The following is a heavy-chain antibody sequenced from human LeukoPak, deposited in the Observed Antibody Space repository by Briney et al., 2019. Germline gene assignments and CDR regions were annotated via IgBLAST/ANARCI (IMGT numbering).Heavy chain of an antibody. CDR2: IYYSGST. D-gene: IGHD3-22*01. V-gene: IGHV4-39*07. Sequence: ETLSLTCTVSGGSISSSSYYWGWIRQPPGKGLEWIGSIYYSGSTYYNPSLKSRVTISVDTSKNQFSLKLSSVTAADTAVYYCAGDSSGYYYRGLVDYWGQGTLVTVSS. J-gene: IGHJ4*02. CDR1: GGSISSSSYY. CDR3: AGDSSGYYYRGLVDY.